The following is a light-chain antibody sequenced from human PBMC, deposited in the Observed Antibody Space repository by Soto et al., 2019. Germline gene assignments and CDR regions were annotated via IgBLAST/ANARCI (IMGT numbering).Light chain of an antibody. CDR2: VAT. CDR1: GXDIGTYNL. J-gene: IGLJ2*01. CDR3: CSFAYTNTLI. Sequence: QSALTQPASVSGSPGQSITISCTGTGXDIGTYNLVSWYQQHPGGVPKLIIYVATQRRSGVSDRFSGSKSGNTASLTISGLQAEDEADSYCCSFAYTNTLIFRGGTK. V-gene: IGLV2-23*01.